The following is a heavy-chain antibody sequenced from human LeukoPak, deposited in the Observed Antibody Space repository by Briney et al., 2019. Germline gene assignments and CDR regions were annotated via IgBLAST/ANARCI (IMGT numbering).Heavy chain of an antibody. D-gene: IGHD6-13*01. CDR2: IIPMIDTT. Sequence: GASVKVSCKSSGGSLGNYAFSWVRQAPGQGLEWMGGIIPMIDTTNYAQKFQGRLSITADDSTNTVSMELSRLRSEDTAVYYCARDGGEAAAGRVWFDPWGQGTLVTVSS. J-gene: IGHJ5*02. CDR1: GGSLGNYA. CDR3: ARDGGEAAAGRVWFDP. V-gene: IGHV1-69*13.